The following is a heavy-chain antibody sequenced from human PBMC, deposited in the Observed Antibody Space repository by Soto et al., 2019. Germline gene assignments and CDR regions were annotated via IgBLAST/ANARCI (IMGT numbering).Heavy chain of an antibody. V-gene: IGHV1-46*01. CDR3: ATAAYSTSWYDF. CDR1: EYTFTDYY. Sequence: QVQLVQSGAEVKKPGASVKLSCKSSEYTFTDYYIHWVRQAPGQGLEWMGLINTSGGSTSYEQKFQGRVTMTRDTSTSTVYMELSSLRSEDTGVYYCATAAYSTSWYDFWGQGTLVTVSS. CDR2: INTSGGST. J-gene: IGHJ5*01. D-gene: IGHD6-13*01.